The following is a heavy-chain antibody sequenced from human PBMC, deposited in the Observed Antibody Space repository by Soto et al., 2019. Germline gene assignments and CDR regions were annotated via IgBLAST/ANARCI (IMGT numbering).Heavy chain of an antibody. D-gene: IGHD6-13*01. J-gene: IGHJ6*02. CDR2: IYYSGST. V-gene: IGHV4-31*03. CDR1: GGPISSGGYY. Sequence: LSLTCTVSGGPISSGGYYWSWIRQHPGKGLEWIGYIYYSGSTYYNPSLKSRVTISVDTSKNQFSLKLSSVTAADTAVYYCARDRGRSLRYGMDVWGQGITVTVSS. CDR3: ARDRGRSLRYGMDV.